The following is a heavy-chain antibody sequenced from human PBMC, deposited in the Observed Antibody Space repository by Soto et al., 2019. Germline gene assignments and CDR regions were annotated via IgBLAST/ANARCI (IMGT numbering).Heavy chain of an antibody. CDR2: IYYSGST. V-gene: IGHV4-31*03. CDR3: AREPLT. J-gene: IGHJ4*02. CDR1: GGSLSSGGYY. Sequence: QVQLQESGPGLVKPSQTLSLTCTVSGGSLSSGGYYWSWIRQHPGRGLEWIGYIYYSGSTYYNPAPXRXXTIAVDTAKNQFSLKLSSVTAAATAVYYCAREPLTWGQGTLVTVSS.